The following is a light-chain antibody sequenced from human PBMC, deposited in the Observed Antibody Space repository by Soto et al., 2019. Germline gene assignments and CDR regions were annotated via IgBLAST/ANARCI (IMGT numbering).Light chain of an antibody. Sequence: EIVLTQSPGTLSLSPGERATLSCRASQTLNSNYLAWYQQRPGQAPRLLIYGASIRAAGIPDRFSGSGSAPDFTLTISRLEPEDFAVYHCHQFGRSPIFTFGPGTTVDIK. CDR3: HQFGRSPIFT. J-gene: IGKJ3*01. CDR1: QTLNSNY. CDR2: GAS. V-gene: IGKV3-20*01.